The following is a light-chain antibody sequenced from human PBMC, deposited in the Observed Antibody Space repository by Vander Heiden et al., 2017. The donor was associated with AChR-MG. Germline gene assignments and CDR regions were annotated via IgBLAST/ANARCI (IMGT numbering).Light chain of an antibody. CDR3: QQYDSSSQT. J-gene: IGKJ1*01. CDR1: QSISSSY. CDR2: GAS. V-gene: IGKV3-20*01. Sequence: EIVLTQSPGTLSLSPGERITLSCRASQSISSSYLAWYQQKPGQAPRLLIYGASTRATGIPDRFSGSGSGTDFTLTISRLEPEDFAVYYCQQYDSSSQTFGPGTKVEI.